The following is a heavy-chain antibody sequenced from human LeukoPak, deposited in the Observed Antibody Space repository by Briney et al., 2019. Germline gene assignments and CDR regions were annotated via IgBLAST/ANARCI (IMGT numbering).Heavy chain of an antibody. J-gene: IGHJ4*02. D-gene: IGHD6-19*01. CDR2: ISYDGSNK. V-gene: IGHV3-30*04. CDR3: ARPPPTSSGWYFDY. CDR1: GFTFSSYA. Sequence: GGSLRLSCAASGFTFSSYAMHWVRQAPGKGLEWVAVISYDGSNKYYADSVKGRFTISRDNSKNTLYLQMNCLRAEDTAVYYCARPPPTSSGWYFDYWGQGTLVTVSS.